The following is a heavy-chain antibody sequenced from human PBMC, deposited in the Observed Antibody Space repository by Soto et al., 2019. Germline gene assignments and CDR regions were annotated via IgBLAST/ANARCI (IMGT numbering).Heavy chain of an antibody. J-gene: IGHJ6*02. CDR3: ARDLAAAGDYYYYGMDV. V-gene: IGHV1-69*13. CDR1: GGTFSSYA. Sequence: SVKVSCKASGGTFSSYAISWVRQAPGQGLEWMGGIIPIFGTANYAQKFQGRVTITADESTSTAYMELSSLRSEDTAVYYCARDLAAAGDYYYYGMDVWGQGTTVTVSS. D-gene: IGHD6-13*01. CDR2: IIPIFGTA.